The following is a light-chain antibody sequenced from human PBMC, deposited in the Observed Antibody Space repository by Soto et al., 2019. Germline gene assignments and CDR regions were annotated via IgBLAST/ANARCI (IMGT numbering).Light chain of an antibody. CDR1: SGDIGSYNR. J-gene: IGLJ1*01. CDR2: EVT. V-gene: IGLV2-14*01. Sequence: QSALTQPASVSGSPGQSITISCTGTSGDIGSYNRVSWYQQHPGKAPKHIIYEVTDRPSGFSNRFSGSKSGNTASLTISGLQAEDEAEYYCSAYTNINTRACVFGTGTKVTVL. CDR3: SAYTNINTRACV.